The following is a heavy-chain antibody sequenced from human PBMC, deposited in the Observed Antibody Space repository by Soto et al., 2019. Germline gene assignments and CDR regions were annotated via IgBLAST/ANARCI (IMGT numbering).Heavy chain of an antibody. CDR1: GYTFSNYY. CDR2: INPSGGST. V-gene: IGHV1-46*01. CDR3: ARERIGWHLYYYYGMDV. D-gene: IGHD1-26*01. Sequence: ASVKVSCKASGYTFSNYYMHWVRQAPGQGHEWMGIINPSGGSTSYAQKFQGRVTMTRDTSTSTVYMELSSLRSEDTAVYYCARERIGWHLYYYYGMDVWGQGTTVTVSS. J-gene: IGHJ6*02.